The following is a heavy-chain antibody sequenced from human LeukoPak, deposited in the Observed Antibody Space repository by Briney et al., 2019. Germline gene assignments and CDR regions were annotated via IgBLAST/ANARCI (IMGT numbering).Heavy chain of an antibody. D-gene: IGHD2-2*02. Sequence: ASVKVSCKASGGTFSSYAISWVRQAPGQGLEWMGGIIPIFGTANHAQKFQGRVTITADESTSTAYMELSSLRSEDTAVYYCARDSVDIVVVPAAIRGAFDIWGQGTMVTVSS. CDR1: GGTFSSYA. CDR3: ARDSVDIVVVPAAIRGAFDI. V-gene: IGHV1-69*13. CDR2: IIPIFGTA. J-gene: IGHJ3*02.